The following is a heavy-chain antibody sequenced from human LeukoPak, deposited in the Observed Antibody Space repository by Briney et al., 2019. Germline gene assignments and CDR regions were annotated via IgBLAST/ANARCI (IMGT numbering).Heavy chain of an antibody. CDR2: ITRSDENT. V-gene: IGHV3-23*01. D-gene: IGHD3-16*02. J-gene: IGHJ4*02. CDR3: AKYPPTFMITFGGVITPSDLYYFDY. Sequence: PGGSLRLSCAASGFSFSSSVMTWVRQAPGKGLEWVSTITRSDENTYYADSVKGRFTISGDNSQNTLYLQMDSLRAEDTAVYYCAKYPPTFMITFGGVITPSDLYYFDYWGQGTLVTVSS. CDR1: GFSFSSSV.